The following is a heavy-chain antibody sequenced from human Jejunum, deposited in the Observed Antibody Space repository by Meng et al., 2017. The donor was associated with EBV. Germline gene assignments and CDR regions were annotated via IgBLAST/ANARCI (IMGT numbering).Heavy chain of an antibody. Sequence: QVPLVESWGGVVQPGRSLRLSCAASGFTFSGHAMQWVRQAPVKGLKWVALISNDGNNKYYADSVKVRFTISRDNSKNTLYLQMNSLRVDDTALYYCTREWGADYWGQGTLVTVSS. J-gene: IGHJ4*02. D-gene: IGHD3-16*01. V-gene: IGHV3-30-3*01. CDR2: ISNDGNNK. CDR1: GFTFSGHA. CDR3: TREWGADY.